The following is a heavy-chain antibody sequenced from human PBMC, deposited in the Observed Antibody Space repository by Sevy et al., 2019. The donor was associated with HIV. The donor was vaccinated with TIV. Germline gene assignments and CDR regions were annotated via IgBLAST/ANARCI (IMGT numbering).Heavy chain of an antibody. J-gene: IGHJ4*02. D-gene: IGHD3-10*01. Sequence: ASVKVSCKVSGYTLTELSMHWVRQAPGKGLEWMGGFDPEDGETIYAQKFQGRVTMTEDTSTDTAYMELSSLRSEDTAVYYCATELNYYGSGSYEGGYWGQRTLVTISS. CDR3: ATELNYYGSGSYEGGY. CDR2: FDPEDGET. CDR1: GYTLTELS. V-gene: IGHV1-24*01.